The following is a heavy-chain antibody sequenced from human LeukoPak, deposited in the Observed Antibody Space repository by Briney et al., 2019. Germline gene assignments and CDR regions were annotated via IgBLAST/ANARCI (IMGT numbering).Heavy chain of an antibody. J-gene: IGHJ5*02. Sequence: GGSLRLSCAASGFTFSSYAMHRVRQAPGRGLEWVAVISYDGSNKYYADSVKGRFTISRDNSKNTLYLQMNSLRAEDTAVYYCARGAKAAADLSYNWFDPWGQGTLVTVSS. CDR1: GFTFSSYA. D-gene: IGHD6-13*01. V-gene: IGHV3-30-3*01. CDR2: ISYDGSNK. CDR3: ARGAKAAADLSYNWFDP.